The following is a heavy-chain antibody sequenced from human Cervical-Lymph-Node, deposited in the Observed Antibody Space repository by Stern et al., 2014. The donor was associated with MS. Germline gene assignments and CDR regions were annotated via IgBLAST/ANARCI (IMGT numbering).Heavy chain of an antibody. Sequence: VQLVQSGAEVKRPGESLKISCKGSGYSFTNYWIGWLRQMPGKGLEWMGIIYPGDSETTYSPSLQGRVTFSVDKSINTAYLQWGSLRASDTAMYYCARRGDGYNYYFDFWGQGTLVTVSS. J-gene: IGHJ4*02. V-gene: IGHV5-51*03. CDR3: ARRGDGYNYYFDF. CDR1: GYSFTNYW. CDR2: IYPGDSET. D-gene: IGHD5-24*01.